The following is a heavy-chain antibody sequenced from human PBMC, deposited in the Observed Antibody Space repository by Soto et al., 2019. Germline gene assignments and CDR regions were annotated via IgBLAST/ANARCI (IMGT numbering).Heavy chain of an antibody. CDR1: GYTFTSYA. V-gene: IGHV1-3*01. J-gene: IGHJ6*02. Sequence: GASVKVSCKASGYTFTSYAMHWVRQAPGQRLEWMGWINAGNGNTKYSQKFQGRVTITRDTSASTVYMELSSLRSEDTAVYYCAIEERLHVYYYDGKDVWGRRTTVTVSS. CDR3: AIEERLHVYYYDGKDV. D-gene: IGHD1-1*01. CDR2: INAGNGNT.